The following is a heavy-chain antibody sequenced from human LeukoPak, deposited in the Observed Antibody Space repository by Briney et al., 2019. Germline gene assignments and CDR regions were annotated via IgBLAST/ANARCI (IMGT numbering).Heavy chain of an antibody. J-gene: IGHJ4*02. CDR3: TRAVAAADFSPGY. Sequence: GGSLRLSCVASGFTFSSYSMNWVRQAPGKGLEWVACISASSSHIYYANSVKGRFTVSRDNAKDSVYLQMNSLRVEDTAVYYCTRAVAAADFSPGYWGQGTLVTVSS. CDR1: GFTFSSYS. D-gene: IGHD6-13*01. V-gene: IGHV3-21*01. CDR2: ISASSSHI.